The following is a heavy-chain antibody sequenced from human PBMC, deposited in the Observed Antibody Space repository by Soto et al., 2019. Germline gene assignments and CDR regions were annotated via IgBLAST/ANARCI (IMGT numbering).Heavy chain of an antibody. V-gene: IGHV3-9*01. Sequence: EVQLVESGGGLVQPGRSLRLSCAASGFTFDDYAMHWVRQAPGKGLEWVSGISWNSGSIGYADSVKGRFTISRDNAKNSLYLQMNSLRAEDTALYYCAKDNGGVGDTGMDVWGQGTTVTVSS. J-gene: IGHJ6*02. CDR1: GFTFDDYA. D-gene: IGHD1-26*01. CDR3: AKDNGGVGDTGMDV. CDR2: ISWNSGSI.